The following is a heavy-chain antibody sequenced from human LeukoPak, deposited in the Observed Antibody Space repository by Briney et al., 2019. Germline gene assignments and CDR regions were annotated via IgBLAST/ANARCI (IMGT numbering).Heavy chain of an antibody. CDR1: GRSFSGYY. CDR3: ARGNSYYDSSDYFPWESFQH. Sequence: SETLSLTCAVYGRSFSGYYWSWIRQPPGRGLEWIGYIFYSGSTNYNPSLKSRVTISVDTSKNQFSLNLSSVTAADTAVYYCARGNSYYDSSDYFPWESFQHWGQGTLVTVSS. J-gene: IGHJ1*01. D-gene: IGHD3-22*01. V-gene: IGHV4-59*01. CDR2: IFYSGST.